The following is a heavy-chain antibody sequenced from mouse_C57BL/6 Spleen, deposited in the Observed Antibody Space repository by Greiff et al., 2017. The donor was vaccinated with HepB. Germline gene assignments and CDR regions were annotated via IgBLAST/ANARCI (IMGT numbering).Heavy chain of an antibody. Sequence: QVQLQQPGAELVKPGASVKMSCKASGYTFTSYWITWVKQRPGQGLEWIGDIYPGSGSTNYNEKFKSKATLTVDTPSSTAYMQLSSLTSEDSAVYYCAHSNPNFYAMDYWGQGTSVTVSS. J-gene: IGHJ4*01. CDR1: GYTFTSYW. CDR3: AHSNPNFYAMDY. CDR2: IYPGSGST. D-gene: IGHD2-5*01. V-gene: IGHV1-55*01.